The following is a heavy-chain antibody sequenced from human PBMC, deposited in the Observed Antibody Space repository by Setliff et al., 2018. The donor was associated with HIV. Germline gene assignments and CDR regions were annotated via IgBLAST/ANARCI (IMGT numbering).Heavy chain of an antibody. V-gene: IGHV3-7*01. J-gene: IGHJ1*01. CDR2: MKPDGSQK. Sequence: LRLSCAASGFPFNNYEMHWVRLAPGKGLEWVANMKPDGSQKNYVDSVRGRFTISRENAKDSLYLQMNSLRVEDTAVYYCARGYTGDFHWGQGTLVTVSS. D-gene: IGHD7-27*01. CDR3: ARGYTGDFH. CDR1: GFPFNNYE.